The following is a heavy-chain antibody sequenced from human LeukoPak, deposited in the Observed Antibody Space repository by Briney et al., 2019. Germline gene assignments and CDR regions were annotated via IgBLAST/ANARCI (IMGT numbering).Heavy chain of an antibody. D-gene: IGHD6-13*01. V-gene: IGHV3-7*01. CDR2: MKYDGSEK. J-gene: IGHJ4*02. CDR3: ARDIEAAGLFLDY. CDR1: GFTGSSYW. Sequence: PGGSLRLSCAASGFTGSSYWMSWVRQAPGKGLEWVANMKYDGSEKYYVDSVKGRFTISRDNAKNSLYLQMNSLRAEDTAVYYCARDIEAAGLFLDYWGQGTLVTVSS.